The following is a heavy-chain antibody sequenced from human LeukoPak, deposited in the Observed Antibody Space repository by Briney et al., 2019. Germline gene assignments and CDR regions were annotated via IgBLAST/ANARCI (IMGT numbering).Heavy chain of an antibody. CDR1: GFTFSSYG. D-gene: IGHD3-10*01. Sequence: GGSLRLSCAASGFTFSSYGMHWVRQAPGKGLEWVAFIRYDGSNKYYTASVKGRFTISRDNSKNTLYLQMNSLRAEDTAVYYCAKANDYGSGSYNYWGQGTLVTVSS. V-gene: IGHV3-30*02. J-gene: IGHJ4*02. CDR3: AKANDYGSGSYNY. CDR2: IRYDGSNK.